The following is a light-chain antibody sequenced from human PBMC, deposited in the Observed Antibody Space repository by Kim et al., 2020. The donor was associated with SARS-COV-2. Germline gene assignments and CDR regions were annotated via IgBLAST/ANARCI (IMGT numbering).Light chain of an antibody. V-gene: IGKV3-11*01. CDR3: QQRSNWPPN. CDR2: DAS. CDR1: QSVSSS. Sequence: SSPRETATLSCSASQSVSSSLAWYQQKPGQAPRLLIYDASTRATGIPASFSGSGSGTDFTLTISSLEPEDFAVYYCQQRSNWPPNFGQGTQLEIK. J-gene: IGKJ5*01.